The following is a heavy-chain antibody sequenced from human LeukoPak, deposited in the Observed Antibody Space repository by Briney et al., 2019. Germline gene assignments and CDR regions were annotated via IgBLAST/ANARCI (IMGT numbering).Heavy chain of an antibody. V-gene: IGHV3-64*01. CDR2: ISSNGGST. CDR1: GFTFSNYA. J-gene: IGHJ4*02. Sequence: PGGSLRLSCAASGFTFSNYAIHWVRQAPGKGLEYVSAISSNGGSTYYAKSVKGRFTISRDNSKNTVYLQMGSLRAEGMAVYYCARRNYYASGTYFDYWGQGTLVTVSS. CDR3: ARRNYYASGTYFDY. D-gene: IGHD3-10*01.